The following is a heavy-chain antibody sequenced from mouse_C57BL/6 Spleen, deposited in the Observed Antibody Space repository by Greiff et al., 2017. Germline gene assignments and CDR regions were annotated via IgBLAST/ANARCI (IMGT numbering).Heavy chain of an antibody. Sequence: EVQLQESGPGLVKPSQSLSLTCSVTGYSITSGYYWNWIRQFPGNKLEWMGYISYDGSNNSNPSLKNRISITRDTSKNQFFLKLNSVTTEDTATYYCAREGYGYGKVFDYWGQGTTLTVSS. CDR1: GYSITSGYY. D-gene: IGHD2-2*01. J-gene: IGHJ2*01. CDR3: AREGYGYGKVFDY. V-gene: IGHV3-6*01. CDR2: ISYDGSN.